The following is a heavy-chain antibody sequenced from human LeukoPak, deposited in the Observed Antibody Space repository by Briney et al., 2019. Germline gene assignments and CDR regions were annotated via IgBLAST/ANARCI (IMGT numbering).Heavy chain of an antibody. V-gene: IGHV4-31*03. J-gene: IGHJ3*02. Sequence: SETLSLTCTVSGGSISSGGYCWSWIRQHPGKGLEWIGYIYYSGSTYYNPSLKSRVTISVDTSKNQFSLKLSSVTAADTAVYYCARGLLGYCSSTSCYGAAFDIWGQGTMVTVSS. CDR3: ARGLLGYCSSTSCYGAAFDI. CDR1: GGSISSGGYC. D-gene: IGHD2-2*01. CDR2: IYYSGST.